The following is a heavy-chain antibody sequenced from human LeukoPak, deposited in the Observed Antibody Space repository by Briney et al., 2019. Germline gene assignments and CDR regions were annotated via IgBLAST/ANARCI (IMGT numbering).Heavy chain of an antibody. CDR2: IIPILGIA. V-gene: IGHV1-69*04. D-gene: IGHD3-16*01. CDR3: ARDRAGIGGVRAFDI. Sequence: SVSVSCTSSGGTFNSYAIRWVRQTPGQGLEWMGRIIPILGIANYAQKFQGRVTITADKSTSTAYMELSSLRSEDTAVYYCARDRAGIGGVRAFDIWGQGTMVTVSS. CDR1: GGTFNSYA. J-gene: IGHJ3*02.